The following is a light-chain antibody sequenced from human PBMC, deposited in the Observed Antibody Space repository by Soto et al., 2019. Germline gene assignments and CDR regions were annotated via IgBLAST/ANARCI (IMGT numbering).Light chain of an antibody. CDR2: GAS. CDR1: QSVNTN. CDR3: QQYNNWPPHT. Sequence: EIVMTQSPATLSVSPGERATLSCRASQSVNTNLAWYQQKPGQAPMLLIYGASTRATGIPVKFSGSGSGTEFTLTISSLQSEDFASYYCQQYNNWPPHTFGQGTKLEIK. V-gene: IGKV3-15*01. J-gene: IGKJ2*01.